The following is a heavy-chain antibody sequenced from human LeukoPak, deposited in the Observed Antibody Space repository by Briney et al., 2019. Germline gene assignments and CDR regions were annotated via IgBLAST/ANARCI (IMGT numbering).Heavy chain of an antibody. CDR1: GGSISSGGYC. CDR2: IYYSGSA. D-gene: IGHD3-10*01. J-gene: IGHJ4*02. V-gene: IGHV4-31*03. Sequence: SETLSLTCTVSGGSISSGGYCWSWIRQHPGKGLEWIGYIYYSGSAYYNPSLKSRVTISVDTSENQFSLKLSSVTAADTAVYYCARVNYGSATKEDYWGQGTLVTVSS. CDR3: ARVNYGSATKEDY.